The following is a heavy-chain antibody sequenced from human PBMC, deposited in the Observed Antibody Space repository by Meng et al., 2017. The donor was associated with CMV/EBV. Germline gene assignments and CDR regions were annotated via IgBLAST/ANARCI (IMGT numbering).Heavy chain of an antibody. CDR1: GGTFSSYA. D-gene: IGHD2-15*01. Sequence: QVQLVQSGAEGKKPGSSVKVSWKASGGTFSSYAISWVRQAPGQGLEWMGGIIPIFGTANYAQKFQGRVTITADESTSTAYMELSSLRSEDTAVYYCARNQPSRGWSHEDYWGRGTLVTVSS. V-gene: IGHV1-69*12. J-gene: IGHJ4*02. CDR3: ARNQPSRGWSHEDY. CDR2: IIPIFGTA.